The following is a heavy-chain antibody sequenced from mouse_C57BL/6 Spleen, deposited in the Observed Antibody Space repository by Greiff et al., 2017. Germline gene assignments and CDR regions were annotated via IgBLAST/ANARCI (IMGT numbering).Heavy chain of an antibody. J-gene: IGHJ2*01. CDR3: TRYYGSSYFDY. Sequence: VQLQQSGAELVRPGASVTLSCKASGYTFTDYEMHWVKQTPVHGLEWIGAIDPETGGTAYNQKFKGKAILTADKSSSTAYMERRSLTSEDSAVYYCTRYYGSSYFDYWGQGTTLTVSS. CDR1: GYTFTDYE. V-gene: IGHV1-15*01. D-gene: IGHD1-1*01. CDR2: IDPETGGT.